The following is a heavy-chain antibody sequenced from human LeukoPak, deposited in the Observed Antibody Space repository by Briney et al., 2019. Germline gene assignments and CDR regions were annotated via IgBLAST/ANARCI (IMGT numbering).Heavy chain of an antibody. Sequence: SQTLSLTCTVSGGSISNYFWIWIRQPPGKGLEWIGYIYYSGNTNSNPSLRSRVTISVDTSKNQFSLKLRSVTAADTAVYYCAGAREFSSSSGRAYYFDFWGQGTLVTVSS. J-gene: IGHJ4*02. D-gene: IGHD6-6*01. CDR1: GGSISNYF. CDR2: IYYSGNT. CDR3: AGAREFSSSSGRAYYFDF. V-gene: IGHV4-59*01.